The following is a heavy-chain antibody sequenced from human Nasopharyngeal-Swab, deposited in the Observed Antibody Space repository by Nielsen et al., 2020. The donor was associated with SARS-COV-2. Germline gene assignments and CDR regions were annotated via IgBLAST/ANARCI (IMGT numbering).Heavy chain of an antibody. V-gene: IGHV3-30*03. CDR2: IVYDGSNK. CDR1: GFSFSSYG. D-gene: IGHD3-22*01. Sequence: GGSLRLSCAVSGFSFSSYGMHWVRQAPGKGLEWVAVIVYDGSNKYYTDSVKGRFTISRDTSRNTLYLQMNSLRAEDTAVYYCVPTFYFDNSDYPPAESWGQGTLVTVSS. CDR3: VPTFYFDNSDYPPAES. J-gene: IGHJ5*02.